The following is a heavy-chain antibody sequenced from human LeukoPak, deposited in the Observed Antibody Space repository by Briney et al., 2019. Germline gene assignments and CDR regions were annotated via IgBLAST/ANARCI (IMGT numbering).Heavy chain of an antibody. Sequence: EASVKVSCKASGYTFTGYYMHWVRQAPGQGLEWMGRINPNSGGTNYAQKFQGGVTMTRDTSISTAYMELSRLRSDDTAVYYCARDSLRAAAADYHFPSWGQGTLVTVSS. CDR1: GYTFTGYY. V-gene: IGHV1-2*06. D-gene: IGHD6-13*01. CDR3: ARDSLRAAAADYHFPS. J-gene: IGHJ4*02. CDR2: INPNSGGT.